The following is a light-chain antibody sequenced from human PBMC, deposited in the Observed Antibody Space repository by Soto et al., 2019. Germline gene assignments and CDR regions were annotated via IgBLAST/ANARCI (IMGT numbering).Light chain of an antibody. CDR1: QGSRND. CDR2: AVT. J-gene: IGKJ4*02. Sequence: AIQMTQPPSSLSASVGDRFTITCRASQGSRNDVAWYQQKPGKAATLLIYAVTSLQNGFPSRFCGSGAGTDVILSISCLRSEDFATSYCLQGYNSPRTVGGGTKVDSK. CDR3: LQGYNSPRT. V-gene: IGKV1-6*01.